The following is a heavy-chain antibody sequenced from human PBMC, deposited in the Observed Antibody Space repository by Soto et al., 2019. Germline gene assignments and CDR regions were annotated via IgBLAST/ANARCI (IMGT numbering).Heavy chain of an antibody. Sequence: PGGSLRLSCAASGFTFSSYGMRWVRQAPGKGLEWVAVISYDGSNKYYADSVKGRFTIPRDNSKNTLYLQMNSLRAEDTAVYYCAKDRRGVVVAATLTYWGQGTLVTVSS. V-gene: IGHV3-30*18. CDR3: AKDRRGVVVAATLTY. D-gene: IGHD2-15*01. CDR2: ISYDGSNK. CDR1: GFTFSSYG. J-gene: IGHJ4*02.